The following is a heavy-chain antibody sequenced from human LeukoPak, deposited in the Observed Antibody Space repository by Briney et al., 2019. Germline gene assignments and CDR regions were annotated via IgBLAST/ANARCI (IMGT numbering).Heavy chain of an antibody. CDR3: ARAGGLWDAFDI. CDR2: ISNSSSYI. Sequence: GGSLRLSCAASGFTFSSYDMNWVRQAPGKGLEWVSSISNSSSYIYYADSVKGRFTISRDNTKNSLYLQLNSLRDEDTAVYYCARAGGLWDAFDIWGQGTMVTVSS. D-gene: IGHD2-21*01. J-gene: IGHJ3*02. V-gene: IGHV3-21*01. CDR1: GFTFSSYD.